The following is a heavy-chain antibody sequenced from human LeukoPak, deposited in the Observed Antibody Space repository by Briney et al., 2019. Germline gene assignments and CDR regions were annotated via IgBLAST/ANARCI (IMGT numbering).Heavy chain of an antibody. CDR1: GFTFSSYA. Sequence: GGSLRLSCAASGFTFSSYAMSWVRQAPGKGLEWVSAISGSGGSTYYADSVKGRFTISRDNSKNTLYLQMNCLRAEDTAVYYCARVLQLGGLLVYYFDYWGQGTLVTVSS. V-gene: IGHV3-23*01. J-gene: IGHJ4*02. CDR3: ARVLQLGGLLVYYFDY. CDR2: ISGSGGST. D-gene: IGHD1-26*01.